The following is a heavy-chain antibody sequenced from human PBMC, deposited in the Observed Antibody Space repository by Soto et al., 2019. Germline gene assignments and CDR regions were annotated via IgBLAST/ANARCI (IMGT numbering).Heavy chain of an antibody. CDR1: GFTFSSYA. Sequence: PGGSLRLSCAASGFTFSSYAMHWLRQAPGKGLEWMAVISYDGSNKYYADSVKGRFTISRDNSKNTLYLQMNSLRAEDTAVYYCARETGYRSTFDYWGQGTLVTVSS. D-gene: IGHD5-18*01. J-gene: IGHJ4*02. CDR2: ISYDGSNK. V-gene: IGHV3-30-3*01. CDR3: ARETGYRSTFDY.